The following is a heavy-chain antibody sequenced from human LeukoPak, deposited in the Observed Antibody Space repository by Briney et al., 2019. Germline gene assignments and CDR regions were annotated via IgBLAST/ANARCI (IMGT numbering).Heavy chain of an antibody. V-gene: IGHV1-8*02. D-gene: IGHD3-10*01. J-gene: IGHJ5*02. CDR2: MNPNSGNT. Sequence: ASVKVSCKASGYTFTGYYMHWVRQATGQGLEWMGWMNPNSGNTGYAQKFQGRVTMTRNTSISTAYMELSSLRSEDTAVYYCARSWYGSGITWGQGTLVTVSS. CDR3: ARSWYGSGIT. CDR1: GYTFTGYY.